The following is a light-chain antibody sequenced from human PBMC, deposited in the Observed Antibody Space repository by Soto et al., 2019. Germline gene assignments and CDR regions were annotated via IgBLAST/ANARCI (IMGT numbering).Light chain of an antibody. CDR2: EVS. J-gene: IGLJ2*01. Sequence: QSALTQPASVSGSPGQSITISCTGTSSDVGGYDYVSWYQQYPGKAPKLMIYEVSDRPSGVSHRFSGSKSGNTASLTISGLQAEDEADYYCSTCTSSSVVFGGGTQLTVL. CDR3: STCTSSSVV. CDR1: SSDVGGYDY. V-gene: IGLV2-14*01.